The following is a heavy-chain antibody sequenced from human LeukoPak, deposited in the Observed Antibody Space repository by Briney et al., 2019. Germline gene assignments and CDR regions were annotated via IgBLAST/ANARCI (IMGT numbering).Heavy chain of an antibody. J-gene: IGHJ4*02. CDR3: ARGGIGSSGYRSYFDY. V-gene: IGHV4-59*01. CDR2: IYYSGST. D-gene: IGHD3-22*01. Sequence: PSETLSLTCTVSGGSISSYYWSWIRQPPGKGLEWIGYIYYSGSTNYDPSLKSRVTISVDTSKNQFSLKLSSVTAADTAVYYCARGGIGSSGYRSYFDYWGQGTLVTVSS. CDR1: GGSISSYY.